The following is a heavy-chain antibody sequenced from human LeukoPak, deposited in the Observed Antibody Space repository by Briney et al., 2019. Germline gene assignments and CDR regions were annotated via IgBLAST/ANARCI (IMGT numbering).Heavy chain of an antibody. CDR1: GFIFSTHG. CDR2: IPGGGDTA. J-gene: IGHJ4*02. Sequence: GGSLRLSCAASGFIFSTHGMSWVRQAPGKGLEWVSGIPGGGDTAYYADSVKGRFTISRDNSKNTLYLQMNSLRAEYTAVYYCAKNTAEIDYWGLGTLVTVSS. D-gene: IGHD1-14*01. CDR3: AKNTAEIDY. V-gene: IGHV3-23*01.